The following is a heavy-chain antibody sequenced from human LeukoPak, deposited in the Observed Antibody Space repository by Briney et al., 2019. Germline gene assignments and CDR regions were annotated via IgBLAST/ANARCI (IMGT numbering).Heavy chain of an antibody. D-gene: IGHD2-15*01. Sequence: SVKVSCKASGGTFSSYTISWVRQAPGQGLEWMGGIIPIFGTPHYAQTFQGRVTMTRNTSISTAYMELSSLRSEDTAVYYCARANRYCSGGSCSYYYYGMDVWGQGTTVTVSS. CDR2: IIPIFGTP. CDR3: ARANRYCSGGSCSYYYYGMDV. CDR1: GGTFSSYT. J-gene: IGHJ6*02. V-gene: IGHV1-69*05.